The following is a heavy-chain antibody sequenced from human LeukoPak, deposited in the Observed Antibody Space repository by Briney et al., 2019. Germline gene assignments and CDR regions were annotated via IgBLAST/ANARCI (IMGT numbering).Heavy chain of an antibody. CDR1: GGSISSSSYY. D-gene: IGHD3-10*01. CDR3: ARHGWNFYSGTYYTFDP. Sequence: PSETLSLTCTVSGGSISSSSYYWGWIRQPPGKGLEWIGSISYTGSTYYNPSLKSRVTISVDTSKNQFSLRLNSVTAADTAMYYCARHGWNFYSGTYYTFDPWGQGTLVTVSS. V-gene: IGHV4-39*01. CDR2: ISYTGST. J-gene: IGHJ5*02.